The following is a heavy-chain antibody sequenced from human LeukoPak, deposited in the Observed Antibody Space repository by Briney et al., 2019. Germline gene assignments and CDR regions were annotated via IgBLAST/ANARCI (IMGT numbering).Heavy chain of an antibody. CDR1: GGSISSYY. CDR2: IYTSGST. V-gene: IGHV4-4*09. CDR3: ASRIAAAGTHSSYYYYYMHV. J-gene: IGHJ6*03. D-gene: IGHD6-13*01. Sequence: SETLSLTCTVSGGSISSYYWSWIRQPPGKGREWIGYIYTSGSTNYNPSLKSRVTISVDTSKNQFSLKLSSVTAADTAVYYCASRIAAAGTHSSYYYYYMHVWSKGTTVSVYS.